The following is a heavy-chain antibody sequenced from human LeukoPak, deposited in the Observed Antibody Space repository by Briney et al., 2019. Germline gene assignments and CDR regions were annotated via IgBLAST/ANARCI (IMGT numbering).Heavy chain of an antibody. CDR1: GFTFSSYG. CDR2: IWYVGSNK. D-gene: IGHD6-6*01. V-gene: IGHV3-33*01. J-gene: IGHJ4*02. Sequence: GRSLRLSCAASGFTFSSYGMHWVRQAPGKGLEWVAVIWYVGSNKYYADSVKGRFTISRDNSKNTLYLQMNSLRAEDTAVYYCARATYSSSSWCLDYWGQGTLVTVSS. CDR3: ARATYSSSSWCLDY.